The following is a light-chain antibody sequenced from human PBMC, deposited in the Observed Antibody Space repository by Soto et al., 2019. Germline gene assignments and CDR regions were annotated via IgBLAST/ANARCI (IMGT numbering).Light chain of an antibody. J-gene: IGKJ5*01. CDR1: QDIRNA. V-gene: IGKV1-17*01. Sequence: GASVTITCRATQDIRNALSWYQQKPGKAPKRLIYATSSLQSGVPSRFSGSGSGTEFTLTISSLQPEDFATYYCQQTYNALAITFGQGTRLEIK. CDR3: QQTYNALAIT. CDR2: ATS.